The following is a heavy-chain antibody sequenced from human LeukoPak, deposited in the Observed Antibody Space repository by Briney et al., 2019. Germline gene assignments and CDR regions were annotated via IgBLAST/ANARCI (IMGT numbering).Heavy chain of an antibody. CDR1: GGSFSGYY. D-gene: IGHD4-17*01. CDR3: ARGTYGDYPY. J-gene: IGHJ4*02. CDR2: INHSGST. Sequence: SETLSLTCAVYGGSFSGYYWSWIRQPPGKGLEWIGEINHSGSTNYNPSLKSRVTISVDTSKNQFSLKLSSVTAAGTAVYYCARGTYGDYPYWGQGTLVTVSS. V-gene: IGHV4-34*01.